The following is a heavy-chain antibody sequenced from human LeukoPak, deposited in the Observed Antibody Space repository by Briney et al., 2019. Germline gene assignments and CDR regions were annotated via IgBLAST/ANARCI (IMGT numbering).Heavy chain of an antibody. J-gene: IGHJ6*02. V-gene: IGHV3-66*04. CDR3: ARLQRYVSDYYYGMDV. CDR2: IYSGDST. Sequence: GGSLRLSCAASGFTVSNNYMTWVRQAPGKGLEWVSVIYSGDSTYYADSVKGRFTISRDNAKNSLYLQVNSLRADDTAVYYCARLQRYVSDYYYGMDVWGQGTTVTVSS. CDR1: GFTVSNNY. D-gene: IGHD1-1*01.